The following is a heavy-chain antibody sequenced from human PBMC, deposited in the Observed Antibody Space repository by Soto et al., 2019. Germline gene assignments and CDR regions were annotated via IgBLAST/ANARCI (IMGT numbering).Heavy chain of an antibody. J-gene: IGHJ6*02. Sequence: QVHLVESGGGLVKPGGSLTLSCEASGFTFRDYYMSWIRQAPGKGLEWVSYISSGGSSTFYTESVKGRFTISRDIAKNSLYLQMDYLKVEDTGVYFCARRGLLDNMLAVPDYFALDVWGQGTTVTVSS. CDR1: GFTFRDYY. V-gene: IGHV3-11*01. CDR3: ARRGLLDNMLAVPDYFALDV. CDR2: ISSGGSST. D-gene: IGHD4-17*01.